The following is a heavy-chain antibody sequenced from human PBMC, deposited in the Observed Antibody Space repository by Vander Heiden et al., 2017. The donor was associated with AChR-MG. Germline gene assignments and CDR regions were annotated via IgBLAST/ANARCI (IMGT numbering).Heavy chain of an antibody. D-gene: IGHD2-8*02. V-gene: IGHV1-3*01. CDR3: ARDRDIVLVVYDGAYYMDV. Sequence: QVQLVQSGAEVQKSGASVKVSCKVSGYTFTSYAMNWVRQAPGQRLEWMGWINAGNGNTKYSQKCQGRVTITRDTSASTAYMELSSLRSEDTAVYYCARDRDIVLVVYDGAYYMDVWGKGTTVTVSS. CDR1: GYTFTSYA. J-gene: IGHJ6*03. CDR2: INAGNGNT.